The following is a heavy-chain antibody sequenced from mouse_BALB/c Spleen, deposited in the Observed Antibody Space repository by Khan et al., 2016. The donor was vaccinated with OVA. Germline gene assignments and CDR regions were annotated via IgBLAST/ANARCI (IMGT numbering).Heavy chain of an antibody. CDR2: INPSTGYT. D-gene: IGHD1-1*01. CDR1: GYTFINYW. Sequence: QIQLVQSGAELAKPGASVKMSCKASGYTFINYWILWVKQRPGQGLEWIGYINPSTGYTEYNQNFKDKATLTADKSSSTAYMQLSSLTSEDSVVYYCARRVLRWDFDYWGQGTTLTVSS. J-gene: IGHJ2*01. CDR3: ARRVLRWDFDY. V-gene: IGHV1-7*01.